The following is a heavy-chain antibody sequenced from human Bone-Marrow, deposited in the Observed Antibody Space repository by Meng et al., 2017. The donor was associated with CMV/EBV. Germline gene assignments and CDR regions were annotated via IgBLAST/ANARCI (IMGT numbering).Heavy chain of an antibody. CDR1: GFTFSSYK. D-gene: IGHD2-2*01. V-gene: IGHV3-69-1*01. CDR3: AREGEYQLVHWFDY. Sequence: GESLKISCVASGFTFSSYKMNWVRQAPGKGPEWVSHIASGGAIYADSVKGRFTTSRDNAKNSLHLQMNSLRVEDTAVYYCAREGEYQLVHWFDYWGQGSLVTVSS. CDR2: IASGGAI. J-gene: IGHJ4*02.